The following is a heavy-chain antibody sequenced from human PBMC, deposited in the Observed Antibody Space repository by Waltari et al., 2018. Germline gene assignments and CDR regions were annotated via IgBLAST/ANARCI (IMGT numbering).Heavy chain of an antibody. D-gene: IGHD1-1*01. CDR2: IYYSGRT. J-gene: IGHJ4*02. CDR1: GGSISSSSYY. V-gene: IGHV4-39*07. Sequence: QLQLQESGPGLVKPSETLSLTCTVSGGSISSSSYYWGWIRQPPGKGLEWIGSIYYSGRTTYNPSLKSRVTISVDTSKNQCALKRRSVTAAETAVYYCARGTGYWNDGYTFDYGGQGTLVTVSS. CDR3: ARGTGYWNDGYTFDY.